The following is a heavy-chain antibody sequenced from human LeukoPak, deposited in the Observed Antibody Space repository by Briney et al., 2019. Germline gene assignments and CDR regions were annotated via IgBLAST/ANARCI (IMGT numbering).Heavy chain of an antibody. V-gene: IGHV3-48*01. J-gene: IGHJ4*02. CDR2: ISSSSSTI. CDR3: ARGPNTSGYYSHPFDY. Sequence: TGGSLRLSCAASGFTFSSYWMHWVRQAPGKGLEWVSYISSSSSTIYYADSVKGRFTISRDNAKNSLYLQMNSLRAEDTAVYYCARGPNTSGYYSHPFDYWGQGTLVTVSS. D-gene: IGHD3-22*01. CDR1: GFTFSSYW.